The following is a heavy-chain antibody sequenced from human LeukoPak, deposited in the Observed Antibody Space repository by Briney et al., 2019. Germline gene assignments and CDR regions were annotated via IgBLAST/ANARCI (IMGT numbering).Heavy chain of an antibody. CDR3: ARGFRGYEYYFDN. V-gene: IGHV4-59*01. Sequence: LRLSCAASGFSFRDYWSWIRQSPGKGLEWIGYIYHSGGTNYNPSLKSRVTISVDTSKRHFSLKLNSVTAADTAVYYCARGFRGYEYYFDNWGQGTLVTASS. CDR1: GFSFRDY. D-gene: IGHD5-12*01. J-gene: IGHJ4*02. CDR2: IYHSGGT.